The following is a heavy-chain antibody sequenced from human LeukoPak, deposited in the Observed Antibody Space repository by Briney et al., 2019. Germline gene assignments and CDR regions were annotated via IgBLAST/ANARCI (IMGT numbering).Heavy chain of an antibody. Sequence: PSETLSLTCTVSGGSISSYYWSWIRQPPGKGPEWIGYIYSSGSTNYNPSLKSRVTISVGTSKSQFSLKLSSVSAADTAVYYCARGYSYYFDYWGQGTLVTVSS. J-gene: IGHJ4*02. CDR1: GGSISSYY. CDR3: ARGYSYYFDY. CDR2: IYSSGST. D-gene: IGHD5-18*01. V-gene: IGHV4-59*01.